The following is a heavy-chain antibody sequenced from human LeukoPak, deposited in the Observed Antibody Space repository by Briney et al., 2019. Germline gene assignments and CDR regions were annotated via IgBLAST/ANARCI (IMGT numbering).Heavy chain of an antibody. CDR1: GFTFSSYA. D-gene: IGHD3-10*01. V-gene: IGHV3-23*01. CDR3: ARASTMVRGAARPFDY. CDR2: ISGSGGST. J-gene: IGHJ4*02. Sequence: GGSLRLSCAASGFTFSSYAMNWVRQAPGKGLEWVSAISGSGGSTYYADSVKGRFTISRDNSKNTLYLQMNSLRAEDTAVYYCARASTMVRGAARPFDYWGQGTLVTVSS.